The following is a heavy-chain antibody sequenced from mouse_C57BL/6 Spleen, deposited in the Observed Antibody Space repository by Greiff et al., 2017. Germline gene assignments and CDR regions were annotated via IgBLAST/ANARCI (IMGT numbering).Heavy chain of an antibody. D-gene: IGHD4-1*01. CDR1: GFTFSSYA. V-gene: IGHV5-4*03. CDR3: ARVWVAMDY. Sequence: EVKLMESGGGLVKPGGSLKLSCAASGFTFSSYAMSWVRQTPEKRLEWVATISDGGSYTYYPDNVKGRFTISRDNAKNNLYLQMSHLKSEDTAMYYCARVWVAMDYWGQGTSVTVSS. CDR2: ISDGGSYT. J-gene: IGHJ4*01.